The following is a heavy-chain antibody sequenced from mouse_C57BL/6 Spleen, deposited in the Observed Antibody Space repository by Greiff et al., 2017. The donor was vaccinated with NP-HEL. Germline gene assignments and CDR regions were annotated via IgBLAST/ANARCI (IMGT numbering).Heavy chain of an antibody. J-gene: IGHJ2*01. CDR2: ISYDGSN. Sequence: EVQLQQSGPGLVKPSQSLSLTCSVTGYSITSGYYWNWIRQFPGNKLEWMGYISYDGSNNYNPSLKNRISITRDTSKNQFFLKLNSVTTEDTATYYCARVYGSSFYYFDYWGQGTTLTVSS. D-gene: IGHD1-1*01. CDR1: GYSITSGYY. V-gene: IGHV3-6*01. CDR3: ARVYGSSFYYFDY.